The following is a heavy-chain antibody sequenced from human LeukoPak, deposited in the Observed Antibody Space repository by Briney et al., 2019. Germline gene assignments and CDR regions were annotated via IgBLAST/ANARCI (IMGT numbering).Heavy chain of an antibody. CDR3: ARGPYYSGGYHDY. V-gene: IGHV1-2*06. CDR2: INPNTGDT. Sequence: GASVKVSCKASGYTFTDYYIHWVRQAPGQGLEWMGRINPNTGDTNYAQKFQGRVTMTSDTSISTAYMELSRLRSDDTAVYYCARGPYYSGGYHDYWGQGTLVTVSS. CDR1: GYTFTDYY. J-gene: IGHJ4*02. D-gene: IGHD3-22*01.